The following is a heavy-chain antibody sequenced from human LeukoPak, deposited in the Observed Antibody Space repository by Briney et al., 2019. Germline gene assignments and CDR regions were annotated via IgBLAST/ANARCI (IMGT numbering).Heavy chain of an antibody. V-gene: IGHV4-39*01. CDR2: IYYSGST. CDR3: ARQETYYDSSGYHFDY. D-gene: IGHD3-22*01. CDR1: GGSISSSSYY. J-gene: IGHJ4*02. Sequence: SETLSLTCTVSGGSISSSSYYWGWIRQPPGKGLEWIGSIYYSGSTYYNPSLKSRVTISVDTSKNQFSLKLSSVTAADTAVYYCARQETYYDSSGYHFDYWGQGTLVTVSS.